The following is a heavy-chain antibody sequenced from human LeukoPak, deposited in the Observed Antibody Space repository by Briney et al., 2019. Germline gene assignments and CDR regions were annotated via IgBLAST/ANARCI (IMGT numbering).Heavy chain of an antibody. CDR2: INSDGSST. CDR3: ARDGSGSYPHFDY. J-gene: IGHJ4*02. V-gene: IGHV3-74*01. CDR1: GFTFSSYW. D-gene: IGHD3-10*01. Sequence: GGTLRLSCAASGFTFSSYWMHWVRQAPGKGLVWVSRINSDGSSTSYADSVKGRFTISRDNAKNTLYLQMNSLRAEDTAVYYCARDGSGSYPHFDYWGQGTLVTVSS.